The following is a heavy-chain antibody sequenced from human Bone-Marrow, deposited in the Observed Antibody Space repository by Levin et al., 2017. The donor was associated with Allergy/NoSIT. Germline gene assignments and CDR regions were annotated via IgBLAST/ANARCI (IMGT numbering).Heavy chain of an antibody. D-gene: IGHD3-10*01. CDR1: GLYFNDAW. CDR2: IKSKAAGGTI. J-gene: IGHJ3*01. Sequence: AGGSLRLSCEVFGLYFNDAWMDWVRQIPGKGPEWLGRIKSKAAGGTIDYAAPVKGRFIISRDDSKNTLYLQMNRLTTEDTGVYYCTHVGGGIYFGTFDFWGQGTVVTVSS. CDR3: THVGGGIYFGTFDF. V-gene: IGHV3-15*01.